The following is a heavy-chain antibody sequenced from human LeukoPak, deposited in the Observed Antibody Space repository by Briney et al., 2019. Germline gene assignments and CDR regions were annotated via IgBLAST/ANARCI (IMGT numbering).Heavy chain of an antibody. CDR1: GGSFSGYY. D-gene: IGHD3-10*01. J-gene: IGHJ4*02. Sequence: SETLSLTCAVYGGSFSGYYWSWIRQPPGKRLEWIGEINHSGSTNYNPSLKSRVTISVDTSKNQFSLKLSSVTAADTAVYYCARVRMVRGVNNFDYWGQGTLVTVSS. V-gene: IGHV4-34*01. CDR2: INHSGST. CDR3: ARVRMVRGVNNFDY.